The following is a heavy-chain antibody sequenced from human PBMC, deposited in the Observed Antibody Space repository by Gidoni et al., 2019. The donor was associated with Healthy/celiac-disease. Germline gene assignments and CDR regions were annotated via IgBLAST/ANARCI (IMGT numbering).Heavy chain of an antibody. J-gene: IGHJ6*02. V-gene: IGHV3-13*01. CDR2: IGTAGDT. CDR1: GFTFSSYD. D-gene: IGHD2-2*01. Sequence: EVQLVESGGGLVQPGGSLRLSCAASGFTFSSYDMHWVRQATGKGLEWVSAIGTAGDTYYPGSVKGRFTISRENAKNSLYLQMNSLRAGDTAGYYCARDLGCSSTSCYGMDVWGQGTTVTVSS. CDR3: ARDLGCSSTSCYGMDV.